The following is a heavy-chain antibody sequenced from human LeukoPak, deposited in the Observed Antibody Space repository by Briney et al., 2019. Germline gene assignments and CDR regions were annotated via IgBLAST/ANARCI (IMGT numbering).Heavy chain of an antibody. CDR3: AKDLGSIVGATNFDY. CDR2: ISWNSGSI. J-gene: IGHJ4*02. V-gene: IGHV3-9*01. Sequence: PGGSLRLSCAASGFTFDDYAMHWVRQAPGKGLEWVSGISWNSGSIGYADSVKGRFTISRDNAKNSLYLQMNSLRAEDTALYYCAKDLGSIVGATNFDYWGQGTLVTASS. D-gene: IGHD1-26*01. CDR1: GFTFDDYA.